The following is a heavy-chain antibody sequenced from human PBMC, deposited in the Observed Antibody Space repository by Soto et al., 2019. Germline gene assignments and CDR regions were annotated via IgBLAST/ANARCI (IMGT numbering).Heavy chain of an antibody. CDR1: GGSISSYY. J-gene: IGHJ5*02. CDR2: IYYSGST. D-gene: IGHD4-4*01. Sequence: LETLSLTCTVSGGSISSYYWSWIRQPPGKGLEWIGYIYYSGSTNYNPSLKSRVTISVDTSKNQFSLKLSSVTAADTAVYYCARDDDYSNRFDPWGQGTLVTVSS. CDR3: ARDDDYSNRFDP. V-gene: IGHV4-59*01.